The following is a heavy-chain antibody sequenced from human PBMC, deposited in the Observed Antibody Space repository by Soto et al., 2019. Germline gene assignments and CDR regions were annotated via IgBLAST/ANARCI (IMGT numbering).Heavy chain of an antibody. CDR1: GFTFSSYS. CDR2: FRTGGDDATT. CDR3: AKKANSGPGSQYFDN. D-gene: IGHD3-10*01. Sequence: GSLRLSCAASGFTFSSYSMSCVRHAPLNGLTWVSGFRTGGDDATTYYADSEQGRFTISRDNSKNMLFLQMNSLRAEDTAIYYCAKKANSGPGSQYFDNWGQGTLVTVSS. J-gene: IGHJ4*02. V-gene: IGHV3-23*01.